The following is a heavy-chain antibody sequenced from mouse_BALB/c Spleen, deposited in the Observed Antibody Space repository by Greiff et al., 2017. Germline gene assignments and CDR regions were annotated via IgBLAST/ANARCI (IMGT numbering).Heavy chain of an antibody. CDR1: GFTFSSFG. D-gene: IGHD2-3*01. CDR2: ISSGSSTI. J-gene: IGHJ4*01. CDR3: ARRWLLRGYYAMDY. V-gene: IGHV5-17*02. Sequence: EVNVVESGGGLVQPGGSRKLSCAASGFTFSSFGMHWVRQAPEKGLEWVAYISSGSSTIYYADTVKGRFTISRDNPKNTLFLQMTSLRSEDTAMYYCARRWLLRGYYAMDYWGQGTSVTVSS.